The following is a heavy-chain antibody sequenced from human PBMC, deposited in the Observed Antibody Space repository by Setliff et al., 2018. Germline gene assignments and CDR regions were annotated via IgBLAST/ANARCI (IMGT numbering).Heavy chain of an antibody. CDR2: VIPILGIA. CDR3: ARAVVRAFDY. CDR1: GGTFSSYA. D-gene: IGHD3-10*01. Sequence: SVKVSCKASGGTFSSYAISWVRQAPGQGLEWMGGVIPILGIANYAQKFQGRVTITADESTSTAYMELSSLRSEDTVVYYCARAVVRAFDYWGQGTLVTVSS. V-gene: IGHV1-69*10. J-gene: IGHJ4*02.